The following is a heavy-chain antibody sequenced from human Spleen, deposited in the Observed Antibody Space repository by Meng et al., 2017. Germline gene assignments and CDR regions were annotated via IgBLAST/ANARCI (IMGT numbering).Heavy chain of an antibody. D-gene: IGHD6-25*01. Sequence: HVQLQQSGPGLVKPSQTPSLTCAISGDSVSTNSAAWNWIRQSPSGGLEWLGRTYYKSKWYNDYAESVKSRITINADTSKNQFSLQLNSVTPEDTAVYYCARDPAAFDFWGQGILVTVSS. CDR2: TYYKSKWYN. V-gene: IGHV6-1*01. CDR1: GDSVSTNSAA. CDR3: ARDPAAFDF. J-gene: IGHJ4*02.